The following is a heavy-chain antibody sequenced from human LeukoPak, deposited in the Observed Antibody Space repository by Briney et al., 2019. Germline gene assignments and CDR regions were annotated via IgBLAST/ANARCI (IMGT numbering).Heavy chain of an antibody. D-gene: IGHD3-22*01. CDR2: INPSGGST. J-gene: IGHJ5*02. Sequence: ASVKVSCKASGYTFTGYYMHWMRQAPGQGLEWMGIINPSGGSTSYAQKFQGRVTMTRDTSTSTVYMELSSLRSEDTAVYYCAREGADYYDSSGYSGPWGQGTLVTVSS. CDR1: GYTFTGYY. V-gene: IGHV1-46*01. CDR3: AREGADYYDSSGYSGP.